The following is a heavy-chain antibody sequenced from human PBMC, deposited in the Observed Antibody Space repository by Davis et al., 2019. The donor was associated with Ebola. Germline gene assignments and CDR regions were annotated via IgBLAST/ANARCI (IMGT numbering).Heavy chain of an antibody. V-gene: IGHV1-46*01. Sequence: ASVKVSCKASGYTFTSYYMHWVRQAPGQGLEWMGIINPSGGSTSYAQKLQGRVTMTTDTSTSTAYMELRSLRSDDTAVYYCARDPYYDSSGYYYSDAFDIWDQGTMVTVSS. D-gene: IGHD3-22*01. CDR3: ARDPYYDSSGYYYSDAFDI. CDR2: INPSGGST. J-gene: IGHJ3*02. CDR1: GYTFTSYY.